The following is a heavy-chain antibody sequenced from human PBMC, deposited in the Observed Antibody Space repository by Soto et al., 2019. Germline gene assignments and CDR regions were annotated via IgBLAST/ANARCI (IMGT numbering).Heavy chain of an antibody. J-gene: IGHJ4*02. CDR1: GYSFTSYG. Sequence: QIQLVQSGAEVKKPGASVKVSCKASGYSFTSYGITWVRQAPGQGPEWLGWITAENGNTNYAQKFQGRSTMTTDTSTNTAFMELRGLRSDDTAVYYCARVVLEWLPTSGFDYWGQGTLVTASS. D-gene: IGHD5-12*01. CDR3: ARVVLEWLPTSGFDY. CDR2: ITAENGNT. V-gene: IGHV1-18*04.